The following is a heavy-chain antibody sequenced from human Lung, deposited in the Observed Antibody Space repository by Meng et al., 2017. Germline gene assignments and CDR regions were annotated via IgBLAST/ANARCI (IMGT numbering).Heavy chain of an antibody. CDR2: INHSGST. D-gene: IGHD4-11*01. CDR3: ARGPTTMAHDFDY. Sequence: VHLQQGGEGLLKPSETLSLTCVVSGGSFSDYYWSWIRQPPGKGLEWIGEINHSGSTNYNPSLESRATISVDTSQNNLSLKLSSVTAADSAVYYCARGPTTMAHDFDYWGQGTLVTVSS. V-gene: IGHV4-34*01. J-gene: IGHJ4*02. CDR1: GGSFSDYY.